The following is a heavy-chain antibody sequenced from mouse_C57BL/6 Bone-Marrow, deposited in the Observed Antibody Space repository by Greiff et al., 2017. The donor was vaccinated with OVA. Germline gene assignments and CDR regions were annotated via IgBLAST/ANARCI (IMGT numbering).Heavy chain of an antibody. Sequence: EVQGVESGGDLVKPGGSLKLSCAASGFTFSSYGMSWVRQTPDKRLVWVATISSGGSYTYYPDSVKGRFTISRDNAKNTLYLQMSSLKSEDTAMYYCARQTALAWFAYWGQGTLVTVSA. CDR1: GFTFSSYG. CDR3: ARQTALAWFAY. D-gene: IGHD3-2*01. J-gene: IGHJ3*01. CDR2: ISSGGSYT. V-gene: IGHV5-6*01.